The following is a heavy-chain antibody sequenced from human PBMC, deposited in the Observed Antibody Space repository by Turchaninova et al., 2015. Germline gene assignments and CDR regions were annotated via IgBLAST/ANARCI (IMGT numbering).Heavy chain of an antibody. Sequence: QVQLQESGPGLVQPSETLSLTCAFSGSSIGSGYYWGWIRQPPGKGLEWIGNIYHSGSTYYNPSLKTRVTISVDTSKNQFSLKLSSVTAADTAVYYCVRLWPNILFDYWGQGTLVTVSS. J-gene: IGHJ4*02. D-gene: IGHD3-10*01. V-gene: IGHV4-38-2*01. CDR2: IYHSGST. CDR1: GSSIGSGYY. CDR3: VRLWPNILFDY.